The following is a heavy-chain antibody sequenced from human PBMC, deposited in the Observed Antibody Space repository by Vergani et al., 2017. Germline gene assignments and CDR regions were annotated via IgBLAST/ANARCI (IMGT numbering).Heavy chain of an antibody. D-gene: IGHD2-21*01. CDR3: ARSQGDYWYFDL. J-gene: IGHJ2*01. Sequence: QVQLQESGPGLVKPSETLSLTCTVSGYSISSGYYWGWIRQPPGKGLEWIGSIHNRGKTYHNPSLKSRVSVSLDTSKNRFSLNLTSVTATDTAVYYCARSQGDYWYFDLWGPGSLVTVSS. CDR1: GYSISSGYY. V-gene: IGHV4-38-2*02. CDR2: IHNRGKT.